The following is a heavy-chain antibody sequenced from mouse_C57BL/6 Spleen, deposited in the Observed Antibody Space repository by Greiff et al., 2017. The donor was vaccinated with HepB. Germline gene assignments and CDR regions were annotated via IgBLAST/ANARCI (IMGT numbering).Heavy chain of an antibody. J-gene: IGHJ2*01. CDR1: GYTFTSYW. CDR3: ARWTTVVPYFDY. CDR2: IDPSDSYT. V-gene: IGHV1-69*01. Sequence: QVQLQQPGAELVMPGASVKLSCKASGYTFTSYWMHWVKQRPGQGLEWIGEIDPSDSYTNYNQKFKGKSTLTVDKSSSTAYMQLSSQTSEDSAVYYCARWTTVVPYFDYWGQGTTLTVSS. D-gene: IGHD1-1*01.